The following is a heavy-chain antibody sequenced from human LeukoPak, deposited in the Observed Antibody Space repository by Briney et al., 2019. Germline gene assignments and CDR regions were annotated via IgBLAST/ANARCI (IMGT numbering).Heavy chain of an antibody. CDR2: ISSSHDT. J-gene: IGHJ4*02. CDR3: ASQIGWELTKGDY. D-gene: IGHD1-26*01. CDR1: GFTFSNYA. Sequence: GGSLRLSCAASGFTFSNYAMGWVRQAPGKGLEWVSVISSSHDTYYADSVKGRFTLSRDNSKNTLYLQMNSLRAEDTAVYYCASQIGWELTKGDYWGQGTLVTVSS. V-gene: IGHV3-23*01.